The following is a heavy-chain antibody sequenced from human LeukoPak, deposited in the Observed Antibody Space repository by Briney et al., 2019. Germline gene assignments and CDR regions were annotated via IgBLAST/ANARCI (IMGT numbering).Heavy chain of an antibody. Sequence: GGSLRLSCAASGFTVSSNYMSWVRQTPGKGLEWVSSISGSGGTKYYVDSVKGRFTISRDNSKNTLYLQMNSLKAEDTALYYCAKERVKLAARPVGLDYWGQGTLVTVSS. CDR1: GFTVSSNY. J-gene: IGHJ4*02. CDR3: AKERVKLAARPVGLDY. D-gene: IGHD6-6*01. CDR2: ISGSGGTK. V-gene: IGHV3-23*01.